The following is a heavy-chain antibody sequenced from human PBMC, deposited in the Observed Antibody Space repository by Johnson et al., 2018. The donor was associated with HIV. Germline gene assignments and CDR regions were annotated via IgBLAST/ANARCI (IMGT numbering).Heavy chain of an antibody. CDR2: ISWNSGSI. V-gene: IGHV3-9*01. CDR3: ARYHWDWVGATDAFDI. CDR1: GFTFDDYA. Sequence: VQLVESGGGLVQPGRSLRLSCAASGFTFDDYAMHWVRQAPGKGLEWVSGISWNSGSIGYADSVKGRFTISRDNSKNTLFLQMNSLRAEDTAVYFCARYHWDWVGATDAFDIWGQGTMVTVSS. J-gene: IGHJ3*02. D-gene: IGHD1-26*01.